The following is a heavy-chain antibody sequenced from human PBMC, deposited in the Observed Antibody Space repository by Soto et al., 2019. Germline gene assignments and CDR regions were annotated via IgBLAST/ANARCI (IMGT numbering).Heavy chain of an antibody. Sequence: SETLSLTCIVSQYSMNSGHYWGWIRQPPVRGLEWIGSVYHDGSSYYKSSLKRRVAISIDTSKNQFSLNLSSVTAADTAIYYCARDGRVYASSWSQVYDAFDIWGPGTVVTVS. J-gene: IGHJ3*02. D-gene: IGHD6-13*01. CDR2: VYHDGSS. V-gene: IGHV4-38-2*02. CDR1: QYSMNSGHY. CDR3: ARDGRVYASSWSQVYDAFDI.